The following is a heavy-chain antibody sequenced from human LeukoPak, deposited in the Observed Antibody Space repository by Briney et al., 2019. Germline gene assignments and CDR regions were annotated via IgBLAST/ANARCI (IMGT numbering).Heavy chain of an antibody. V-gene: IGHV4-39*07. CDR1: GGSISSSSYY. Sequence: SETLSLTCTVSGGSISSSSYYWGWIRQPPGKGLEWIGSIYYSGSTYYNPSLKSRVTISVDTSKNQFSLKLSSVTAADTAVYYCARAVRGWIAAAVYDAFDIWGQGTMVTVSS. J-gene: IGHJ3*02. D-gene: IGHD6-25*01. CDR3: ARAVRGWIAAAVYDAFDI. CDR2: IYYSGST.